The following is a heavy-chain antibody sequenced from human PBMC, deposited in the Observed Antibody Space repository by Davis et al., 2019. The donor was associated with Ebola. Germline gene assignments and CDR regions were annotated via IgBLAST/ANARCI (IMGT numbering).Heavy chain of an antibody. D-gene: IGHD4-17*01. J-gene: IGHJ6*02. CDR2: MYYSGST. V-gene: IGHV4-39*01. CDR3: ARGNYGDYIVLYYYNMDV. CDR1: GGSISSSDYY. Sequence: SETLSLTCTVSGGSISSSDYYWGWIRQSPGKGLEWVGRMYYSGSTAYNPSLRSRVTISVATSKNQFSLKLSSVTAADTAVYYCARGNYGDYIVLYYYNMDVWGQGTTVTVSS.